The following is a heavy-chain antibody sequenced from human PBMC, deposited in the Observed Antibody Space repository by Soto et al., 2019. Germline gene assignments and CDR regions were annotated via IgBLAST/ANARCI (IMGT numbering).Heavy chain of an antibody. CDR3: ARYNAASGTYYFDY. V-gene: IGHV4-59*12. CDR1: GGSISSYY. CDR2: IYYSGTT. Sequence: SETLSLTCTVSGGSISSYYWNWIRQPPGKEPEYIGYIYYSGTTYYNPSLRGRVTISVDTSTSQFSLRLPSVTAADTAVYFCARYNAASGTYYFDYWGRGALVTVSS. D-gene: IGHD6-13*01. J-gene: IGHJ4*02.